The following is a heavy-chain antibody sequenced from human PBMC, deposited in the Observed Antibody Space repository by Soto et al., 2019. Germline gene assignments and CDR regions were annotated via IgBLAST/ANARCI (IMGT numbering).Heavy chain of an antibody. J-gene: IGHJ3*02. CDR3: ARASECSRDAFDI. Sequence: SETLSLTCPVSGGSISSYYWSWIRQPPGKGLESIGYIYYSGSTNYNPSLKSRVTISVDTSKNQFSLKLSSVTAADTAVYYCARASECSRDAFDIWGQGTMVTVS. V-gene: IGHV4-59*01. CDR1: GGSISSYY. D-gene: IGHD6-13*01. CDR2: IYYSGST.